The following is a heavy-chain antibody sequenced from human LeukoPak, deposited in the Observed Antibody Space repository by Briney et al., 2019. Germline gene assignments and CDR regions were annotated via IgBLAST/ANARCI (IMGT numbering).Heavy chain of an antibody. CDR2: IYYSGST. J-gene: IGHJ6*03. Sequence: SETLSLTCTVCGGSISSYYWSWIRQPPGKGLEWIGYIYYSGSTDYNPSLKSRVTISVDTSTNQFSLKLSSVTAADTAVYYCARVGDTTVTTSKYYHMDVWGKGTTVTVSS. D-gene: IGHD4-17*01. CDR1: GGSISSYY. V-gene: IGHV4-59*01. CDR3: ARVGDTTVTTSKYYHMDV.